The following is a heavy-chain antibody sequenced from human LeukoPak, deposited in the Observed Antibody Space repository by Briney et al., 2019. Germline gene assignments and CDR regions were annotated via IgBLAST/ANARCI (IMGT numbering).Heavy chain of an antibody. J-gene: IGHJ4*02. CDR1: GGSISSYY. CDR3: ARFIAVAGTFDY. V-gene: IGHV4-59*01. CDR2: IYYSGST. Sequence: PSETLSLTCTFSGGSISSYYWSWIRQPPGKGLEWIGYIYYSGSTNYNPSLKSRVTISVDTSKNQFSLKLSSVTAADTAVYYCARFIAVAGTFDYWGQGTLVTVSS. D-gene: IGHD6-19*01.